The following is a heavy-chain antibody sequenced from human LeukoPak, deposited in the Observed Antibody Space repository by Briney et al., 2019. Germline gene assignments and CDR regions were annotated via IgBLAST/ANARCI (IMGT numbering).Heavy chain of an antibody. D-gene: IGHD3-22*01. Sequence: ASETLSLTCAVYGGSSSGYYWSWIRQPPGKGLEWIGEINDSGSTSCNPSLKSRVSISVDTSKNQFSLKLSSVTAADTAVYYCARVIDSHSSGYYLAYWGQGTRVTVSS. V-gene: IGHV4-34*01. J-gene: IGHJ4*02. CDR2: INDSGST. CDR3: ARVIDSHSSGYYLAY. CDR1: GGSSSGYY.